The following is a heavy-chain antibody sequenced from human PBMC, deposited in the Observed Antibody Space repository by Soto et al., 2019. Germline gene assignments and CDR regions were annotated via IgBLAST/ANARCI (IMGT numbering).Heavy chain of an antibody. CDR3: ARDGFPGMARLILDY. Sequence: HPGGSLRLSCAASGFTFSSYGMHWVRQAPGKGLEWVAVIWYDGSNKYYADSVKGRFTISRDNSKNTLYLQMNSLRAEDTAVYYCARDGFPGMARLILDYWGQGTLVTVSS. V-gene: IGHV3-33*01. J-gene: IGHJ4*02. D-gene: IGHD2-8*01. CDR1: GFTFSSYG. CDR2: IWYDGSNK.